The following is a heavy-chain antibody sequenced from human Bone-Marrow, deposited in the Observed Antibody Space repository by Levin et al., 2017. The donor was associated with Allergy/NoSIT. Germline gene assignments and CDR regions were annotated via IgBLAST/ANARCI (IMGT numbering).Heavy chain of an antibody. CDR3: ASNKIVPAAMARLDY. CDR2: ISYDGSNK. CDR1: GFTFSSYA. J-gene: IGHJ4*02. D-gene: IGHD2-2*01. Sequence: PGESLKISCAASGFTFSSYAMHWVRQAPGKGLEWVAVISYDGSNKYYADSVKGRFTISRDNSKNTLYLQMNSLRAEDTAVYYCASNKIVPAAMARLDYWGQGTLVTVSS. V-gene: IGHV3-30-3*01.